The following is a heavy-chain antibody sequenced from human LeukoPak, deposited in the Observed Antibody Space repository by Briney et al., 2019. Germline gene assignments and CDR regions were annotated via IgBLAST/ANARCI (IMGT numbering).Heavy chain of an antibody. J-gene: IGHJ4*02. CDR1: GYTFTGYY. Sequence: ASVKVSCKASGYTFTGYYMHWVRQAPGQGLEGMGRINPNRGGTNYAQKFQGRVTMTRDTSISTAHMELSRLRSDDTAVYFCARQLHPWSGIPTLGYWGQGTLVTVSS. V-gene: IGHV1-2*06. CDR3: ARQLHPWSGIPTLGY. CDR2: INPNRGGT. D-gene: IGHD3-3*01.